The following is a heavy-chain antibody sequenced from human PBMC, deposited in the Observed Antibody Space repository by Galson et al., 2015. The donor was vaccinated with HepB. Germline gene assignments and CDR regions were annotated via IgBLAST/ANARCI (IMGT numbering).Heavy chain of an antibody. CDR2: ISWNSGSI. D-gene: IGHD6-6*01. V-gene: IGHV3-9*01. CDR1: GFTFDDYA. Sequence: SLRLSCAASGFTFDDYAMHWVRQAPGKGLEWVSGISWNSGSIGYADSVKGRFTISRDNAKNSLYLQMNSLRAEDTALYYCAKDGQYSSSSGGFDYWGQGTLVTVSS. CDR3: AKDGQYSSSSGGFDY. J-gene: IGHJ4*02.